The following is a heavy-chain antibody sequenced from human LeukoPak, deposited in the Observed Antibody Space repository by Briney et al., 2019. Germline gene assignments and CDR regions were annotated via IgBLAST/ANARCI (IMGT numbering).Heavy chain of an antibody. J-gene: IGHJ5*02. Sequence: SVKVSCKASGGTFSSYAISWVRQVPGQGLEWMGGIIPIFGTANYAQKFQGRVTITADESTSTAYMELSSLRSEDTAVYYCARGGSSGWYGDNWFDPWGQGTLVTVSS. CDR1: GGTFSSYA. CDR3: ARGGSSGWYGDNWFDP. D-gene: IGHD6-19*01. CDR2: IIPIFGTA. V-gene: IGHV1-69*13.